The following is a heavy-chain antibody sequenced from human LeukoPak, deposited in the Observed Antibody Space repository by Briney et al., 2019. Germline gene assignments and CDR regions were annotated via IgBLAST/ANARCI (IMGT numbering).Heavy chain of an antibody. V-gene: IGHV4-59*01. CDR3: ARGIYTSGYVWPFDY. Sequence: PSETLSLTCTLPRGSISSYYWSWVRQPPGKGLEWSGYIYYSGSTNYNPSLKSRVTISVDTSKNQFSLKLRSVTAADTAVYYCARGIYTSGYVWPFDYWGQGTLVTVSS. J-gene: IGHJ4*02. D-gene: IGHD5-12*01. CDR2: IYYSGST. CDR1: RGSISSYY.